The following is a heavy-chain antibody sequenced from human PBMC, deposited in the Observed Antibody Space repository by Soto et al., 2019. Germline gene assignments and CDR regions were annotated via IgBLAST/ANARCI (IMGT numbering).Heavy chain of an antibody. CDR3: ARGEVRTTFRH. D-gene: IGHD3-10*01. V-gene: IGHV4-31*03. J-gene: IGHJ4*02. CDR1: GGSISSGGYY. Sequence: QVQLQESGPGLVKASQTLSLTCTVSGGSISSGGYYWSWIRQHPGKGLEWIGYIYDSGSTYYSPSLKRRLSISGDTSKNQWSLTLTSVTAADTAVYYCARGEVRTTFRHWGQGTLVTVSS. CDR2: IYDSGST.